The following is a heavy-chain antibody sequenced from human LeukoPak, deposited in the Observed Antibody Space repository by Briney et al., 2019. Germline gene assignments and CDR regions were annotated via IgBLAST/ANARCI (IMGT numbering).Heavy chain of an antibody. Sequence: SETLSLTCAVSGGSISSGDYYWSWIRQHPGKGLEWIGHIDYSGSTFYNPSLMSRLIISVDTSKNQFPLKLSSVTAADTAIYYCASLGYYYDTSNYYAFDIWGQGTMVTVSS. CDR2: IDYSGST. V-gene: IGHV4-31*11. D-gene: IGHD3-22*01. CDR1: GGSISSGDYY. CDR3: ASLGYYYDTSNYYAFDI. J-gene: IGHJ3*02.